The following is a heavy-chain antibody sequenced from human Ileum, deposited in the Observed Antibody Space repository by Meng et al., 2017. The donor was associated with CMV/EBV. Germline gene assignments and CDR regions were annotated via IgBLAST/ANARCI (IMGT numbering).Heavy chain of an antibody. J-gene: IGHJ5*01. Sequence: QVHLTPAGSVSFNALVPLLLSCALYGGSVRNAHWTWIRQAPGRGLEWIGEIIHGGSASYNPSLDGRFTMSTDASKNQVSLKLRSVTAADTGVYYCARGWIRTPDSWGQGTLVTVSS. CDR3: ARGWIRTPDS. D-gene: IGHD4-23*01. V-gene: IGHV4-34*02. CDR1: GGSVRNAH. CDR2: IIHGGSA.